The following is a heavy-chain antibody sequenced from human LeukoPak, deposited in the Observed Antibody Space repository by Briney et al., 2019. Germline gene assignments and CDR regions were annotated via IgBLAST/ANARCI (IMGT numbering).Heavy chain of an antibody. CDR1: GGSISSYY. CDR2: FYATGGT. CDR3: ARGTTVERPFFNY. D-gene: IGHD1-1*01. V-gene: IGHV4-4*07. Sequence: NPSETLSLTCTVSGGSISSYYWSWIRQPAWRGLEWIGRFYATGGTKYNPSLQSRVTMSVDTSKNQFSLKLSSVTAADTAVYYCARGTTVERPFFNYWGQGTLVTVSS. J-gene: IGHJ4*02.